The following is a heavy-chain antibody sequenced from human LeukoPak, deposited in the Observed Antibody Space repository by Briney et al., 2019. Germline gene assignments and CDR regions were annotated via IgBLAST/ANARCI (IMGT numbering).Heavy chain of an antibody. CDR3: AKDKSWNVCDY. CDR2: IKQDGSEK. CDR1: GFTFSMYW. Sequence: GGSLRLSCAASGFTFSMYWMSWVRQAPGKGLEWVANIKQDGSEKYYVDSVKGRFTISRDNANKFSFLQMNSLRAEDTAVYYCAKDKSWNVCDYWGRGTPVTVSS. J-gene: IGHJ4*02. V-gene: IGHV3-7*01. D-gene: IGHD1-1*01.